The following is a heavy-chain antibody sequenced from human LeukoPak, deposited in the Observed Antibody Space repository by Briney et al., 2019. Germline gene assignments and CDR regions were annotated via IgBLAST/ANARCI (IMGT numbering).Heavy chain of an antibody. CDR2: INPNSGGT. Sequence: GASVKVSCKASGGTFNSYAISWVRQAPGQGLEWMGWINPNSGGTNYAQKFQGRVTMTRDTSISTAYMELSRLRSDDTAVYYCASGILTGYYAFDIWGQGTMVTVSS. CDR3: ASGILTGYYAFDI. D-gene: IGHD3-9*01. J-gene: IGHJ3*02. CDR1: GGTFNSYA. V-gene: IGHV1-2*02.